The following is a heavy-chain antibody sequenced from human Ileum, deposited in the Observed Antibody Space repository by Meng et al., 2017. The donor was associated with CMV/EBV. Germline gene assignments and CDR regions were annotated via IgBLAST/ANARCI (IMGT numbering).Heavy chain of an antibody. CDR1: GGSISGYH. CDR3: GRAGARGVPVDI. Sequence: QMPLQEAGPGLVQPSETLSLTFAVSGGSISGYHWTWIRKPAGKGLEWIGRLRTSGTTDHNPSLMSRVTLSIDTSKNQFSLKLTSVTAADTAVYYCGRAGARGVPVDIWGQGTLVTVSS. J-gene: IGHJ4*02. CDR2: LRTSGTT. D-gene: IGHD3-10*01. V-gene: IGHV4-4*07.